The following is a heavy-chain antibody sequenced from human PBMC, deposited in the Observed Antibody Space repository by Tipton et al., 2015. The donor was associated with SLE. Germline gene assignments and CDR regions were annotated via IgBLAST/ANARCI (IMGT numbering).Heavy chain of an antibody. Sequence: QSGPEVKKPGASVKVSCKVSGYTLTELSMHWVRQAPGKGLEWMGGFDPEDGETIYAQKFQGRVTMTEDTSTDTAYMELSSLRSEATAVYYCATEPGQQLVGDNWFDPWGQGSLVTVSS. CDR2: FDPEDGET. J-gene: IGHJ5*02. CDR3: ATEPGQQLVGDNWFDP. D-gene: IGHD6-13*01. V-gene: IGHV1-24*01. CDR1: GYTLTELS.